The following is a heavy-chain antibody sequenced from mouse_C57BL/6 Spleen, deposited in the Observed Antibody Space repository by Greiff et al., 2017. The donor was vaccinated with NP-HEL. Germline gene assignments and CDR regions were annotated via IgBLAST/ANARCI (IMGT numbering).Heavy chain of an antibody. J-gene: IGHJ2*01. CDR2: LYPGSGST. Sequence: QVQLQQPGAELVKPGASVKMSCKASGYTFTSYWITWVKQRPGQGLEWIGDLYPGSGSTNYNEQFKSKATLTVDTSSSTAYMQLSSLTSEDSAFYYCARSTTVVARGGYWGQGTTLTVSS. D-gene: IGHD1-1*01. V-gene: IGHV1-55*01. CDR3: ARSTTVVARGGY. CDR1: GYTFTSYW.